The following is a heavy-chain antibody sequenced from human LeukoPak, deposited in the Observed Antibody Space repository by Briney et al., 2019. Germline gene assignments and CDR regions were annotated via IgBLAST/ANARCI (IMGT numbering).Heavy chain of an antibody. CDR1: GFTFSSYA. Sequence: GGSLRLSCAASGFTFSSYAMSWVRQAPGKGLEWVSAISGSGGSTYYADSVKGRFTISRDNSKNTLYLQMNSLRAEDTAVCYCAKDGRAYDYGDYGYFQHWGQGTLVTASS. J-gene: IGHJ1*01. CDR3: AKDGRAYDYGDYGYFQH. D-gene: IGHD4-17*01. V-gene: IGHV3-23*01. CDR2: ISGSGGST.